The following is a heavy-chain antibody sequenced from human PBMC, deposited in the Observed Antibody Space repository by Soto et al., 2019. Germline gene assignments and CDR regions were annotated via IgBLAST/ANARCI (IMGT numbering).Heavy chain of an antibody. CDR2: ISGSGGST. CDR1: GFTFSSYT. D-gene: IGHD5-12*01. J-gene: IGHJ4*02. V-gene: IGHV3-23*01. Sequence: GGSLRLSCAASGFTFSSYTMSWVRQAPGKGLEWVSAISGSGGSTYYADSVKGRFTISRDNSKNTLYLQMNSLRAEDTAVYYCAKDVEYSGYEHFDYWGQGTLVTVSS. CDR3: AKDVEYSGYEHFDY.